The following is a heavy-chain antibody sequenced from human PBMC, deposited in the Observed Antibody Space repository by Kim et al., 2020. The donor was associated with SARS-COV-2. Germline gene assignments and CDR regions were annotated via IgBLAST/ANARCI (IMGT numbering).Heavy chain of an antibody. CDR2: MNPNSGNT. CDR1: GYTFTSYD. J-gene: IGHJ6*02. D-gene: IGHD3-9*01. CDR3: ARDYYDILTGPLGGYYYGMDV. V-gene: IGHV1-8*01. Sequence: ASVKVSCKASGYTFTSYDINWVRQATGQGLEWMGWMNPNSGNTSYAQKFQGRVTMTRNTSISTAYMELSSLRSEDTAVYYCARDYYDILTGPLGGYYYGMDVWGQGTTVTVSS.